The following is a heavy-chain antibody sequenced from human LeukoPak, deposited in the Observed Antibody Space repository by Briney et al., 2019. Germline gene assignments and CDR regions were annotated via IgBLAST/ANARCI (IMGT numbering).Heavy chain of an antibody. J-gene: IGHJ4*02. V-gene: IGHV3-74*01. CDR2: INGDGSAT. D-gene: IGHD5-24*01. CDR1: GFTFRRHW. CDR3: AREEEMATNTDY. Sequence: GGSLRLSCAASGFTFRRHWMHWVRQAPGKGLVWVSRINGDGSATYYADSVKGRFSISRDNPKNTLYLHMHSLRADDTAVYYCAREEEMATNTDYWGQGTLVTVSS.